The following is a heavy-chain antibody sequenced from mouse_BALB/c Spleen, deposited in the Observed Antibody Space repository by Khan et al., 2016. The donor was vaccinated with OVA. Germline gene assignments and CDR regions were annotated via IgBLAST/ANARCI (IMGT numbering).Heavy chain of an antibody. CDR2: ISYSGST. CDR3: ARTARIKY. J-gene: IGHJ2*01. CDR1: GYSINSGYG. Sequence: EEGPGMVKHVKSISIICTVTGYSINSGYGWNWIRQFPGNKLEWMGYISYSGSTNYNPSLKSRISITRDTSKNQFFLQLNSVTTEDTATYYCARTARIKYWGQGTTLTVSS. D-gene: IGHD1-2*01. V-gene: IGHV3-2*02.